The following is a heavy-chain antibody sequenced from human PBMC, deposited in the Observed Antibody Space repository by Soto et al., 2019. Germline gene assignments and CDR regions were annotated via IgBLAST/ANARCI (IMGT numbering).Heavy chain of an antibody. CDR1: GFTFSSYA. CDR3: ARDSCSTTSCYYFAWFDP. CDR2: ISGSGGST. V-gene: IGHV3-23*01. J-gene: IGHJ5*02. Sequence: GGSLRLSCAASGFTFSSYAMSWVRQAPGKGLEWVSAISGSGGSTYYADSVKGRFTISRDNSKNTLYLQMNSLRAEDTAVYYCARDSCSTTSCYYFAWFDPWGQGAVVTVSS. D-gene: IGHD2-2*01.